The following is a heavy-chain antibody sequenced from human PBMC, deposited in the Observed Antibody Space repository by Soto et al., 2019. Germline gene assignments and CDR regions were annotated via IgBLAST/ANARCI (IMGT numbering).Heavy chain of an antibody. J-gene: IGHJ4*02. CDR3: AHAYGGRSLY. D-gene: IGHD1-26*01. V-gene: IGHV2-5*02. CDR2: IYWDDSK. Sequence: QITLKESGPTLVKPTQTLTLTCTFSGFSLPTDRVGVGWIRQPPGKALEWLAVIYWDDSKTYRPSLKSRLTITKDTSKTQVALTMTDMDPGDTATYYCAHAYGGRSLYWGQGTLVTVSS. CDR1: GFSLPTDRVG.